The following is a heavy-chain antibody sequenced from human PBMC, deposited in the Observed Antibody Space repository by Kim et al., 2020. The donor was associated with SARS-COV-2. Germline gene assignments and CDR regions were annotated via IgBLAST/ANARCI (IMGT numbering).Heavy chain of an antibody. CDR2: KAKNYAT. J-gene: IGHJ5*02. Sequence: KAKNYATEYAVSVKGRFTISRAESKNTAFLQMNSLKTEDTAVYYCTRNLTAWGQGTLVTVSS. V-gene: IGHV3-73*01. CDR3: TRNLTA.